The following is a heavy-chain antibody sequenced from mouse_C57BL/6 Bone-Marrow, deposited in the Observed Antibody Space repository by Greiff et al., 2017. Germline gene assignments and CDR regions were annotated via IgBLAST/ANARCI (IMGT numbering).Heavy chain of an antibody. V-gene: IGHV1-59*01. Sequence: QVQLQQPGAELVRPGTSVKLSCKASGYTFTSYWMHWVKQRPGQGLEWIGVIDPSDSYTNYNQKFKGKATLTVDTSSSTAYRQLSRLTSEDSAVYYCARGRGAYWGQGTLVTVSA. CDR1: GYTFTSYW. CDR3: ARGRGAY. J-gene: IGHJ3*01. CDR2: IDPSDSYT.